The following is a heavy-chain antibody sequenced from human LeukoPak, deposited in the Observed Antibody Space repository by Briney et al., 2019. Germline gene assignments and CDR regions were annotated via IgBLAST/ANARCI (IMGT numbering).Heavy chain of an antibody. J-gene: IGHJ6*03. Sequence: SETLSLTCTVSGGSISSYYWSWIRQPPGKGLEWIGYIYYSGSTTYNPSLKSRVTISLDMSKNQFSLKLNSVTAADTAVYYCARDLSNRGRDYYYYMDVWGKGTTVTVSS. V-gene: IGHV4-59*01. CDR1: GGSISSYY. CDR3: ARDLSNRGRDYYYYMDV. D-gene: IGHD7-27*01. CDR2: IYYSGST.